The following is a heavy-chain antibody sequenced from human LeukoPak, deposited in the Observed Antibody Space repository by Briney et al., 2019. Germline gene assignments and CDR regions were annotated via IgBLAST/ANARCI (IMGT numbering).Heavy chain of an antibody. J-gene: IGHJ4*02. CDR1: GGSFSGYY. CDR3: ARGWRFDY. CDR2: INHSGST. V-gene: IGHV4-34*01. Sequence: SESLSLTCAVYGGSFSGYYCSWIRQPPGKGLEWIGEINHSGSTNYNPSLKSRVTISVDTTKNQFSLKLSSVAAADTAVYYCARGWRFDYWGQGSLVTVSS. D-gene: IGHD1-1*01.